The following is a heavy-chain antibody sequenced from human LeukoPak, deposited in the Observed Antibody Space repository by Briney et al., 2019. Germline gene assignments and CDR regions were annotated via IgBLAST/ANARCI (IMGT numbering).Heavy chain of an antibody. V-gene: IGHV1-2*04. J-gene: IGHJ6*02. Sequence: ASVKVSCKASGYTFTGYYMHWVRQSPGQGLEWMGWINPNSGGTNYAQKFQGWVTMTRDTSISTAYMELSRLRSDDTAVYYCARAPLQDYYYGMDVWGQGTTVTVSS. CDR2: INPNSGGT. CDR3: ARAPLQDYYYGMDV. CDR1: GYTFTGYY.